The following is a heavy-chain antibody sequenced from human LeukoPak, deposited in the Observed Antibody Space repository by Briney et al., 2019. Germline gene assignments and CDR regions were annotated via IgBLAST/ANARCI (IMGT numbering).Heavy chain of an antibody. D-gene: IGHD5-18*01. CDR2: INHSGST. CDR3: ARGGGQLWLRYYYYYYGMDV. Sequence: PSETLSLTCAVYGGSFSGYYWSWIRQPPGKGLEWIGEINHSGSTNYNPSLKSRVTISVDTSKNQFSLKLSSVTAADTAVYYCARGGGQLWLRYYYYYYGMDVWGQGTTVTVSS. J-gene: IGHJ6*02. V-gene: IGHV4-34*01. CDR1: GGSFSGYY.